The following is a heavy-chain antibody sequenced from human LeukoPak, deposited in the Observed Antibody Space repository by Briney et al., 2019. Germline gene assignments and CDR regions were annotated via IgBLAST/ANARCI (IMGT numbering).Heavy chain of an antibody. D-gene: IGHD3-10*01. Sequence: TGGSLRLSCAASGFTVSSNYMSWVRQAPGRGVEWVSVIYSGGSTYYADSVKGRFTISRDNSKNTLFLQMNSLRAGDTAVYYCARGTVTMVDYWGQGTLVTVSS. CDR1: GFTVSSNY. CDR3: ARGTVTMVDY. V-gene: IGHV3-66*01. CDR2: IYSGGST. J-gene: IGHJ4*02.